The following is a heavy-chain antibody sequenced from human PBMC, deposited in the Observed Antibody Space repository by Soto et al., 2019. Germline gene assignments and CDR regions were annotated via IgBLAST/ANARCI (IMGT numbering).Heavy chain of an antibody. Sequence: PGGSLRLSCAASESTLNNYAMSWVRQAPGKGPQWVSAITGSGTNTYYADSVKGRFTISRDNSKNTLYLQMNSLRDEDTAVYYCVSHPGATVAGRSGYWGQGTLVTVSS. D-gene: IGHD6-19*01. CDR3: VSHPGATVAGRSGY. CDR1: ESTLNNYA. J-gene: IGHJ4*02. V-gene: IGHV3-23*01. CDR2: ITGSGTNT.